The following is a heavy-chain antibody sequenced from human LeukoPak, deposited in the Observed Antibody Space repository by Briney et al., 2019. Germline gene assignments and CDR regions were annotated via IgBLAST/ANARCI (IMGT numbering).Heavy chain of an antibody. CDR1: GGSISSYY. CDR3: AREDCSGGSCIFDY. CDR2: IYTSGST. J-gene: IGHJ4*02. V-gene: IGHV4-4*07. Sequence: SETLSLTCTVSGGSISSYYWSWIRQPAGKGLEWIGRIYTSGSTNYNPSLKSRVTMSVDTSKNQFSLKLSSVTAADTAVYYCAREDCSGGSCIFDYWGQGTLVTVSS. D-gene: IGHD2-15*01.